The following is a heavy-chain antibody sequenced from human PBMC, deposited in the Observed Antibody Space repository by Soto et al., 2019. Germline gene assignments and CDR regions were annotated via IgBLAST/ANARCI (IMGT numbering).Heavy chain of an antibody. CDR1: GFTFSTYS. D-gene: IGHD2-2*02. V-gene: IGHV3-21*04. CDR2: ISSRSDI. Sequence: PGGALTLSCVGSGFTFSTYSINWVRQAPGKELERVSSISSRSDIYYADSVKGRFTTSRDNAKNSVSLQMNSLRAEATAVYYCAREYTAWPLAYGLDVWGQGTTVTVSS. J-gene: IGHJ6*02. CDR3: AREYTAWPLAYGLDV.